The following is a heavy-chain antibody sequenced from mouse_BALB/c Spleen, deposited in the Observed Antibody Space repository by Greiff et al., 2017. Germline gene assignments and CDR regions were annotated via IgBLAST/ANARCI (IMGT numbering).Heavy chain of an antibody. J-gene: IGHJ1*01. CDR1: GDSITSGY. D-gene: IGHD1-1*01. CDR2: ISYSGST. CDR3: ARWGYGSSHWYFDV. V-gene: IGHV3-8*02. Sequence: VQLQESGPSLVKPSQTLSLTCSVTGDSITSGYWNWIRKFPGNKLEYMGYISYSGSTYYNPSLKSRISITRDTSKNQYYLQLNSVTTEDTATYYCARWGYGSSHWYFDVWGAGTTVTVSS.